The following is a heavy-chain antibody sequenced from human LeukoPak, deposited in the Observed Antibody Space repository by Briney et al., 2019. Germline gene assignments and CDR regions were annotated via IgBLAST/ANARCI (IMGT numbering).Heavy chain of an antibody. CDR2: IYHSGST. Sequence: PSETLSLTCTVSGGSISSGNWWSWVRQPPGKGLEWIGEIYHSGSTNYNPSLKSRVTISVDESKNQFSLKLSSVTAADTAVYYCARVDLLWFGEPKGFDPWGQGTLVTVSS. D-gene: IGHD3-10*01. CDR1: GGSISSGNW. J-gene: IGHJ5*02. CDR3: ARVDLLWFGEPKGFDP. V-gene: IGHV4-4*02.